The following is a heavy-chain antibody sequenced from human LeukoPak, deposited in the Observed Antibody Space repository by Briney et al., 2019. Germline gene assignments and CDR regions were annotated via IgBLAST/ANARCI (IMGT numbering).Heavy chain of an antibody. CDR2: VSRFGGTT. CDR1: GFTFNYHW. Sequence: GGSLILSCAAPGFTFNYHWMNWVRQAPGKGLEWVSAVSRFGGTTYYADSAKGWFTISRDNSNNTVYLQMDSLRVGDTALYYCVKHVGSRWSNNRFDPWGQGTLVTVS. D-gene: IGHD6-13*01. J-gene: IGHJ5*02. V-gene: IGHV3-23*01. CDR3: VKHVGSRWSNNRFDP.